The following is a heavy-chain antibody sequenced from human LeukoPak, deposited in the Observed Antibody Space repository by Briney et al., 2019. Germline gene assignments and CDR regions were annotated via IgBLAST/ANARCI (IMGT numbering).Heavy chain of an antibody. CDR1: GFTFSSYA. D-gene: IGHD5-24*01. CDR3: ARDRDGPDY. V-gene: IGHV3-7*01. CDR2: IKQDESEK. Sequence: PGRSLRLSCAASGFTFSSYAMHWVRQAPGKGLEWVANIKQDESEKYYVDSVRGRFTISRDNAKNSLYLQMNSLRAEDTAVYYCARDRDGPDYWGQGTLVTVSS. J-gene: IGHJ4*02.